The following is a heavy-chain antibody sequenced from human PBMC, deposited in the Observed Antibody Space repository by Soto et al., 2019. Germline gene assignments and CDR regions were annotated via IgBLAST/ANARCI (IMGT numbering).Heavy chain of an antibody. D-gene: IGHD6-6*01. CDR3: AKDLYSSSSGSAFDI. CDR1: GFTFDDYT. J-gene: IGHJ3*02. Sequence: GGSLRLSCAASGFTFDDYTMHWVRQAPGKGLEWVSLISWDGGSTYYADSVKGRFTISRDNSKNSLYLQMNSLRTEDTALYYCAKDLYSSSSGSAFDIWGQGTMVTVSS. V-gene: IGHV3-43*01. CDR2: ISWDGGST.